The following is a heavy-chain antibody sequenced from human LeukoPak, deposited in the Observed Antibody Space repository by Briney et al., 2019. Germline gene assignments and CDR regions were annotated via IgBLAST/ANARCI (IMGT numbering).Heavy chain of an antibody. D-gene: IGHD2-8*02. CDR2: LSSSGST. V-gene: IGHV4-39*07. Sequence: SETLSLTCTVSGGSINKATYYWGWIRQPPGKGLEWIGSLSSSGSTYYNPSLKGRATSSLDTSKNQFSLKLSSVTAADTAVYYCARDYVVDSTLVAFFDYWGQGMLVTVSS. CDR3: ARDYVVDSTLVAFFDY. CDR1: GGSINKATYY. J-gene: IGHJ4*02.